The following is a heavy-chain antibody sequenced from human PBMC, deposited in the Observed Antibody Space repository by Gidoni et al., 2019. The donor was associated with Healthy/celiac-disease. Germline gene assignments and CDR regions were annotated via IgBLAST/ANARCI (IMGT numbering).Heavy chain of an antibody. CDR2: IYHSGST. CDR3: ASDATVTGRADAFDI. Sequence: QLQLQESGSGMVKPSQTLALTCAVSGGSISSGGYSWSWIRQPPGKGREWIGYIYHSGSTYYNPSLKSRVTIAADRSKNQFSLKLSSVTAADTAVYYCASDATVTGRADAFDIWGQGTMVTVSS. D-gene: IGHD4-4*01. CDR1: GGSISSGGYS. V-gene: IGHV4-30-2*01. J-gene: IGHJ3*02.